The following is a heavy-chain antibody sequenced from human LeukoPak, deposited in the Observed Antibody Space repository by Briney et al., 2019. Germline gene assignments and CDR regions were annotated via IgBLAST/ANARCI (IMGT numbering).Heavy chain of an antibody. CDR2: INSDGSST. CDR1: GFTFSSYW. J-gene: IGHJ4*02. CDR3: AREITMVRGVISD. Sequence: GGSLRLSCAASGFTFSSYWMHWVRQAPGKGLVWVSRINSDGSSTSYADSVKGRFTISRDNAKNTLYLQMNSLRAEDTAVYYCAREITMVRGVISDWGQGTLVTVSS. D-gene: IGHD3-10*01. V-gene: IGHV3-74*01.